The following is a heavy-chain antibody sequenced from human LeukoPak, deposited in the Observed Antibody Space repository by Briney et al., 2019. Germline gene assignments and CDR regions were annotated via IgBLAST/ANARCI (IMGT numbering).Heavy chain of an antibody. CDR1: GGSISSGSYY. V-gene: IGHV4-61*02. J-gene: IGHJ6*04. Sequence: PSETLSLTCTVSGGSISSGSYYWSWIRQPAGKGLEWIGRIYTSGSTNYNPSLKSRVTISVDTSKNQFSLKLSSVTAADTAVYYCARSGVLLWFGDPRADGMDVWGKGTTVTVSS. D-gene: IGHD3-10*01. CDR3: ARSGVLLWFGDPRADGMDV. CDR2: IYTSGST.